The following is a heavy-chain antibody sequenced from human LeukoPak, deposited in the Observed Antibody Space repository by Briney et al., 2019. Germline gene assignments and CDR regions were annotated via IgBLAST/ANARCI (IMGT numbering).Heavy chain of an antibody. V-gene: IGHV3-21*01. CDR2: ISGSSSYI. J-gene: IGHJ4*02. CDR3: ARAATVGTTRPGTHFDY. Sequence: GGSLRLSCAASGFTFSSYNMNWVRQAPGKGLEWVSSISGSSSYIYYADPAKGRFSISRDNAKNSLYLQMNSLRAEDTAVYYCARAATVGTTRPGTHFDYWGQGTLVTVSS. D-gene: IGHD1-26*01. CDR1: GFTFSSYN.